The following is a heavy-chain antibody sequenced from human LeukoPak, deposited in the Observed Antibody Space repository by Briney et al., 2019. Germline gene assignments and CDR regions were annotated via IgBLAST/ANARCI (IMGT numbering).Heavy chain of an antibody. CDR3: ARDSTRSPTNWFDP. D-gene: IGHD2-2*01. CDR1: SGSFSGYY. J-gene: IGHJ5*02. V-gene: IGHV4-34*01. CDR2: INHSGST. Sequence: PSETLSLTCAVYSGSFSGYYWSWIRQPPGKGLEGIGEINHSGSTNYNPSLKSRVTISVDTSKNQFSLKLSSVTAADTAVYYCARDSTRSPTNWFDPWGQGTLVTVSS.